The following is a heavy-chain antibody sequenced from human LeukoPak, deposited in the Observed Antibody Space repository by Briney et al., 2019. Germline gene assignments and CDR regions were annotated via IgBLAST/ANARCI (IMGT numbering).Heavy chain of an antibody. V-gene: IGHV3-23*01. Sequence: GGSLRLSCAASGFNFGDYDMTWVRQAPGKGLEWVASISASGVTTNYADSVRGRFTISRCNSNKVAYLRMNSLSAEDTAVYYCARSINYSSYLFDYWGRGTRVTVSS. J-gene: IGHJ4*02. D-gene: IGHD4-11*01. CDR2: ISASGVTT. CDR1: GFNFGDYD. CDR3: ARSINYSSYLFDY.